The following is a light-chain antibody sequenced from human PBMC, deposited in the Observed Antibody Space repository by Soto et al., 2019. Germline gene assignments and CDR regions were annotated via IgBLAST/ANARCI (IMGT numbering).Light chain of an antibody. CDR2: GAS. CDR1: QTVSNS. Sequence: ELVMTRSPATLSVSPWERATLSCRASQTVSNSLAWYQQKPGQAPRLLIYGASTRATDIPARFSGSGSGTQFTLTISSLQSEDFGTYYCQQYNAWPGTFGQGTKVDI. J-gene: IGKJ1*01. V-gene: IGKV3-15*01. CDR3: QQYNAWPGT.